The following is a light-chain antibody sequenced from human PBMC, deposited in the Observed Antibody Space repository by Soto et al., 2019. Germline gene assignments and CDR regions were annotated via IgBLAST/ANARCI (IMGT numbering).Light chain of an antibody. CDR1: QSVSSSY. CDR3: QQYGSSPT. J-gene: IGKJ1*01. Sequence: EIVLTQSPGTLSLSPGERATLSCRASQSVSSSYLAWYQQKPGQAPRLLIYGASSRATVIPDRFSGSGSGTDFTLTISRLEPEDVAVYYCQQYGSSPTFGQGTKVEIK. CDR2: GAS. V-gene: IGKV3-20*01.